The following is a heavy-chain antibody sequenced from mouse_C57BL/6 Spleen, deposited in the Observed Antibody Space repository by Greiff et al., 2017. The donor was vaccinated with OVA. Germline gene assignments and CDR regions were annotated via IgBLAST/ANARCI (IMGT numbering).Heavy chain of an antibody. CDR1: GYTFTDYE. D-gene: IGHD2-4*01. V-gene: IGHV1-15*01. Sequence: QVHVKQSGAELVRPGASVTLSCKASGYTFTDYEMHWVKQTPVHGLEWIGAIDPETGGTAYNQKFKGKAILTADKSSSTAYMELRSLTSEDSAVYYFHYDARSWGQGTTLTVSS. CDR2: IDPETGGT. CDR3: HYDARS. J-gene: IGHJ2*01.